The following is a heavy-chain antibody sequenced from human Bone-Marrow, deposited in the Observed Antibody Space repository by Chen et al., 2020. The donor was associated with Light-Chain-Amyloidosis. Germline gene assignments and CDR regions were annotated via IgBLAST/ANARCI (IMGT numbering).Heavy chain of an antibody. CDR2: ISISGST. CDR1: GGSISSYY. V-gene: IGHV4-4*07. J-gene: IGHJ3*02. Sequence: QVQLQESGPGLVKPSETLSLTCTVSGGSISSYYWSWIRQPAGKGLEWIGRISISGSTKYNPSLKSRVTMSVDTSKNQFSLKLNSVTAADTAVYYCAKDISYDDILPGYPADAFDIWGQGTMVTVSS. D-gene: IGHD3-9*01. CDR3: AKDISYDDILPGYPADAFDI.